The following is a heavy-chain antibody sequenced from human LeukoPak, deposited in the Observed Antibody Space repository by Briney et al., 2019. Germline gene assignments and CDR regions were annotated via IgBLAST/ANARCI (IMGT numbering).Heavy chain of an antibody. Sequence: ASETLSLTCTVSGDSINSPNYYWGWLRQPPGKGLEWIGSIFYGARTSYSPSLKSRVSVSIDTSKNQFSLKLSSVTAADTATYYCARYTSSYYYDFDLWGRGTLVTVSS. CDR1: GDSINSPNYY. J-gene: IGHJ4*02. D-gene: IGHD3-22*01. V-gene: IGHV4-39*01. CDR2: IFYGART. CDR3: ARYTSSYYYDFDL.